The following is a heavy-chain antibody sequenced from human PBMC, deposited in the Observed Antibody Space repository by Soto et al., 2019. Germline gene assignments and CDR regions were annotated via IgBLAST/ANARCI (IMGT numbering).Heavy chain of an antibody. J-gene: IGHJ5*02. CDR2: IYYSGTT. CDR1: GGSISSGGYY. D-gene: IGHD6-6*01. V-gene: IGHV4-31*03. CDR3: ARAGHSSSTEGANWFDP. Sequence: SLSLTCPVSGGSISSGGYYWSWIRQHPGKGLEWIGYIYYSGTTYYNPSLKSRVTISVDTSKNQFSLKVNSVTAADTAAYYCARAGHSSSTEGANWFDPWGQGTLVTVYS.